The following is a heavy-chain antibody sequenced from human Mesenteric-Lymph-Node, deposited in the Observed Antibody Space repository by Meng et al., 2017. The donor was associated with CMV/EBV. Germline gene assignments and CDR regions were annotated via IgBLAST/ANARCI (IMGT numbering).Heavy chain of an antibody. V-gene: IGHV4-39*07. CDR3: VRDHPYYDACL. CDR1: GASISSSSYY. Sequence: GSLRLSCTVSGASISSSSYYWGWIRQPPGKGLEWIGNIYYSGSTKYNPSLKSRATMSVDTSKNQFSLRLDSVTAADAAVYYCVRDHPYYDACLWGRGARVTVSS. D-gene: IGHD3-3*01. CDR2: IYYSGST. J-gene: IGHJ4*02.